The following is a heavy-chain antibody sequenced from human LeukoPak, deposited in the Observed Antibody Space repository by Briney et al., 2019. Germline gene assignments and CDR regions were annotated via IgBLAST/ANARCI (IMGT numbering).Heavy chain of an antibody. CDR1: GDSSRNYF. V-gene: IGHV4-4*08. J-gene: IGHJ4*02. CDR2: IYSSGST. Sequence: PSETLSLTCTVSGDSSRNYFWTWIRQPPGKGLEWIGYIYSSGSTNYNPSLKSRVTISVDTPKSQFSLKLTSVTAADTAVYYCMRESFGASYWGQGTLVTVSS. D-gene: IGHD4/OR15-4a*01. CDR3: MRESFGASY.